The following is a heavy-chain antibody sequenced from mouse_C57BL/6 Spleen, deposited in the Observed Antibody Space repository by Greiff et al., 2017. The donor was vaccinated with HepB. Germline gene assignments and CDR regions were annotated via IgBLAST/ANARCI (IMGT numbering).Heavy chain of an antibody. Sequence: VQLQQSGPELVKPGASVKISCKASGYSFTGYYMNWVKQSPEKSLEWIGEINPSTGGTTYNQKFKAKATLTVDKSSSTAYMQLKSLTSEDSAVYYCARSPSTVVAAWFAYWGQGTLVTVSA. J-gene: IGHJ3*01. CDR2: INPSTGGT. CDR1: GYSFTGYY. D-gene: IGHD1-1*01. V-gene: IGHV1-42*01. CDR3: ARSPSTVVAAWFAY.